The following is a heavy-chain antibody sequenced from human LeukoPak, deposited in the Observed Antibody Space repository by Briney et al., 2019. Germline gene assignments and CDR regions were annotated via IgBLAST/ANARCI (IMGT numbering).Heavy chain of an antibody. CDR3: ARGDFWSGYQRQSPLNY. J-gene: IGHJ4*02. Sequence: SVKVSCKASGGTFSSYAISWVRQAPGQGLEWMGGIIPIFGTANYAQKFQGRVTITADESTSTAYMEPSSLRSEDTAVYYCARGDFWSGYQRQSPLNYWGQGTLVTVSS. CDR2: IIPIFGTA. D-gene: IGHD3-3*01. V-gene: IGHV1-69*13. CDR1: GGTFSSYA.